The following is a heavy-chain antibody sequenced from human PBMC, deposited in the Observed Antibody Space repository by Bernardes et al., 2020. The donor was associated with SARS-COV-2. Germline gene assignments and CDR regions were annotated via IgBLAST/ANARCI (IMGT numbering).Heavy chain of an antibody. J-gene: IGHJ2*01. CDR3: ARGEAVTILGVPIRGRWYFDL. CDR1: GFIVSNKY. V-gene: IGHV3-66*02. D-gene: IGHD3-3*01. CDR2: IYSDGTT. Sequence: GGSLRLSCAASGFIVSNKYMTWVRQAPGKGLEWVSVIYSDGTTFYTDSVKGRFTIPRDNSKNTLYLQMNSLRVEDAAVYYCARGEAVTILGVPIRGRWYFDLWGRGTQVSVSS.